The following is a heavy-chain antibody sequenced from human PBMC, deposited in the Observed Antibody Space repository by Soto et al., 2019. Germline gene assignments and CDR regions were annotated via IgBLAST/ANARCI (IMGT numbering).Heavy chain of an antibody. CDR3: ARELVGADRCKTACAFDI. D-gene: IGHD3-22*01. CDR2: INSDVSSP. V-gene: IGHV3-74*01. J-gene: IGHJ3*02. Sequence: EVQLVESGGGLVQPGGSLRLSCAASGFTFGTYSMHWVRQAPGKGLVWVSRINSDVSSPTYADSVRGRFTISRDNAKNTLYLQMNSLRAEDTAVYFCARELVGADRCKTACAFDIWGQGTMVTVSS. CDR1: GFTFGTYS.